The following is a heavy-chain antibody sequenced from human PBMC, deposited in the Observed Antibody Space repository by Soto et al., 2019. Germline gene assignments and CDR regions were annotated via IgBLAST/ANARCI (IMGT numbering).Heavy chain of an antibody. CDR3: ASGYDFWSGYYGYFDY. D-gene: IGHD3-3*01. V-gene: IGHV4-59*01. CDR1: GGSISSYY. Sequence: SETLSLTCTVSGGSISSYYWSWIRQPPGKGLEWIGYIYYSGSTNYNPSLKSRVTISVDTSKNQFSLKLSSVTAADTAVYYCASGYDFWSGYYGYFDYWGKGTLVTVSS. CDR2: IYYSGST. J-gene: IGHJ4*02.